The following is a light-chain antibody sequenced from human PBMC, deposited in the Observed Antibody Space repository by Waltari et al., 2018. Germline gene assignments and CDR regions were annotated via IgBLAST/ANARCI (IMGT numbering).Light chain of an antibody. CDR2: AAS. Sequence: DIQMTQSPSSLSASVGDRVTITCRASQSISSYFNWYQQKPGKAPKLLIYAASSLQSGVPSRVSGSGSGTDFTLTISSLQPEDFATYYCQQSYSTQTFGPGTKVDIK. CDR3: QQSYSTQT. CDR1: QSISSY. J-gene: IGKJ3*01. V-gene: IGKV1-39*01.